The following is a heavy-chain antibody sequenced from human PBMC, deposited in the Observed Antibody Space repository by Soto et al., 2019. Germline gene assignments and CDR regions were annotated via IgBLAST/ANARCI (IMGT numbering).Heavy chain of an antibody. CDR1: GGSIRSYY. CDR2: IYYTGIT. J-gene: IGHJ3*02. Sequence: SETLSLTCTVSGGSIRSYYWSWIRQPPGKGLEWIGYIYYTGITNYNPSLTIRVTISVDTSKNQFSLKLSSVTAADTAVYYCARDPIGRQQLVSGAFDIWGQGTMVTVSS. CDR3: ARDPIGRQQLVSGAFDI. V-gene: IGHV4-59*01. D-gene: IGHD6-13*01.